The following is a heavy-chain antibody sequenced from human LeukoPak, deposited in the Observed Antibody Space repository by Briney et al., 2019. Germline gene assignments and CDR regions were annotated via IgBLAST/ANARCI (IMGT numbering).Heavy chain of an antibody. Sequence: PGRSLRLSCAASGFTFSSYGMHWVRQAPGKGLEWVAVISYDGSNKYYVDSVKGRFTISRDNAKNSLYLQVNSLRAEDTAVYYCARPGGRYFDRASDAFDIWGQGTMVTVSS. D-gene: IGHD3-9*01. CDR1: GFTFSSYG. J-gene: IGHJ3*02. CDR2: ISYDGSNK. CDR3: ARPGGRYFDRASDAFDI. V-gene: IGHV3-30*03.